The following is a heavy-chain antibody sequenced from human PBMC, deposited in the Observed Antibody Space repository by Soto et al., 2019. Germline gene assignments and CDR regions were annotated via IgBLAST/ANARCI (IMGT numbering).Heavy chain of an antibody. D-gene: IGHD2-2*01. CDR1: GYSFTSYW. Sequence: GESLKISCKGSGYSFTSYWISWVRQMPGKGLEWMGRIDPSDSYTNYSPSFQGHVTISADKSINTAYLQWSSLKASDTAMYYCARLVPTYCSSTSCYDDYWGRGTLVTVSS. J-gene: IGHJ4*02. V-gene: IGHV5-10-1*01. CDR3: ARLVPTYCSSTSCYDDY. CDR2: IDPSDSYT.